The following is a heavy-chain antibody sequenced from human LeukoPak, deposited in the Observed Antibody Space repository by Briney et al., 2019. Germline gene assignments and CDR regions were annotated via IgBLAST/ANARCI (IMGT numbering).Heavy chain of an antibody. CDR3: AREVTQGSIDF. D-gene: IGHD5-18*01. J-gene: IGHJ4*02. CDR1: GYTFTSYD. V-gene: IGHV1-69*13. Sequence: ASVKVSCKASGYTFTSYDINWVRQAPGQGLEWMGGIIPIFGTANYAQKFQGRVTITADESTSTAYMELNSLRSEDTAVYYCAREVTQGSIDFWGQGTLVTVSS. CDR2: IIPIFGTA.